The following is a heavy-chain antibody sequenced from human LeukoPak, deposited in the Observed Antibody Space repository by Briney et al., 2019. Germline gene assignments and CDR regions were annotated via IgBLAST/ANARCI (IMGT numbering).Heavy chain of an antibody. D-gene: IGHD3-10*01. CDR2: ISYTGTYI. CDR3: AKGVTMVRGVIITLDFDY. CDR1: AFSLNAYN. Sequence: PGGSLRLSCAASAFSLNAYNMNWVRQAPGKGLEWVSSISYTGTYIYYADSVKGRFTISRDNAKNSLYLQMNSLRAEDTALYYCAKGVTMVRGVIITLDFDYWGQGTLVTVSS. V-gene: IGHV3-21*04. J-gene: IGHJ4*02.